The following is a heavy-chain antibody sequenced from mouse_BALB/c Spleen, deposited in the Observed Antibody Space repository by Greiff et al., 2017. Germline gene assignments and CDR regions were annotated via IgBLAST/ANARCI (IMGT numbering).Heavy chain of an antibody. CDR3: ARWYDYDSWFAY. V-gene: IGHV5-17*02. J-gene: IGHJ3*01. Sequence: EVKLMESGGGLVQPGGSRKLSCAASGFTFSSFGMHWVRQAPEKGLEWVAYISSGSSTIYYADTVKGRFTISRDNPKNTLFLQMTSLRSEDTAMYYCARWYDYDSWFAYWGQGTLVTVSA. CDR1: GFTFSSFG. CDR2: ISSGSSTI. D-gene: IGHD2-4*01.